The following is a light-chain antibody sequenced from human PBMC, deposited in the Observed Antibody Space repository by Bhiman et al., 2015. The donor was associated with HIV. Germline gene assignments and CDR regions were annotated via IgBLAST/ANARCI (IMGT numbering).Light chain of an antibody. CDR3: QAWDRDTYGYV. V-gene: IGLV3-1*01. CDR1: KLEDKY. Sequence: SFELTQSPSVSVSPGQTASISCSGDKLEDKYVSWYHQRPGQSPIMVIYQDNKRPSGIPERFSGSNSGNTATLTISGTQPMDEGDYYCQAWDRDTYGYVFGAATTVTVL. J-gene: IGLJ1*01. CDR2: QDN.